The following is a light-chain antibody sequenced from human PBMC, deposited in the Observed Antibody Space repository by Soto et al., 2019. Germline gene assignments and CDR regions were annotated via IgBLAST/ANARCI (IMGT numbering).Light chain of an antibody. Sequence: QSVLTQPPSVSGAPGQRIIISCTGSSSNIGAGYDVHWYQQFPGTTPKLLIYGNSNRPSGVPDRFSASKSGTSASLAITGLQAEDEADYYCQSYAGGLNPSYIFGTGTKLTVL. V-gene: IGLV1-40*01. CDR3: QSYAGGLNPSYI. J-gene: IGLJ1*01. CDR2: GNS. CDR1: SSNIGAGYD.